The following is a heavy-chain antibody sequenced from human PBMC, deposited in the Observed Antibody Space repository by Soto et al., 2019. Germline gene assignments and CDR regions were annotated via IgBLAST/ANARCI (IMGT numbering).Heavy chain of an antibody. Sequence: ASVKVSCKASGYTFTSYGISWVRQAPGQGLEWMGWISAYNGNTNYAQKLQGRVTMTTDTSTSTAYMELRSLRSDDTAVYYCARVPIIAVAGLRYFDYWGQGTLVTVSS. J-gene: IGHJ4*02. CDR2: ISAYNGNT. V-gene: IGHV1-18*01. CDR1: GYTFTSYG. D-gene: IGHD6-19*01. CDR3: ARVPIIAVAGLRYFDY.